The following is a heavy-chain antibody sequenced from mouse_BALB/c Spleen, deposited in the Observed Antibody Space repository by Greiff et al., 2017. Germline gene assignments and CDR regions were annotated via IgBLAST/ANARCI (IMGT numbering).Heavy chain of an antibody. Sequence: EVQLVESGGGLVQPGGSLKLSCAASGFTFSSYTMSWVRQTPEKRLEWVAYISNGGGSTYYPDTVKGRFTISRDNAKNTLYLQMSSLKSEDTAMYYCARHDGYYDAWFAYWGQGTLVTVSA. CDR3: ARHDGYYDAWFAY. V-gene: IGHV5-12-2*01. J-gene: IGHJ3*01. CDR1: GFTFSSYT. CDR2: ISNGGGST. D-gene: IGHD2-3*01.